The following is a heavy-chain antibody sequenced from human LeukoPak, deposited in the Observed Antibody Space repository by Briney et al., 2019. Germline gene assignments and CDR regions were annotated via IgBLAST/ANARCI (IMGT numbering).Heavy chain of an antibody. Sequence: GGSLRLSCSASGFPFSSYAMHWVRQAPGKGLEYVSSISNNGGSTYYADSVKGRFTISRDNSKNTLLLQMSSLRSEDTAVYYCVKDSSSWYGGEYFDYWGQGTLVTVSS. CDR2: ISNNGGST. CDR3: VKDSSSWYGGEYFDY. D-gene: IGHD6-13*01. V-gene: IGHV3-64D*06. J-gene: IGHJ4*02. CDR1: GFPFSSYA.